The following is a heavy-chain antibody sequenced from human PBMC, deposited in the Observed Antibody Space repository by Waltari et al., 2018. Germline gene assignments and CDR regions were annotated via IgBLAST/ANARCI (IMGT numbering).Heavy chain of an antibody. D-gene: IGHD2-21*01. CDR1: GDSFSRNA. V-gene: IGHV1-69*15. J-gene: IGHJ4*02. CDR2: IVPSFATV. CDR3: ASEVWGHGDYAFFDD. Sequence: QVRLVQSGAEMKKPGSSMKVSCKAPGDSFSRNAISWVRQAPGQGLEWIGRIVPSFATVKVAKGFKNRVTFTADDATSTAYMELTSLRIEDTAVYYCASEVWGHGDYAFFDDWGQGTLVTVSS.